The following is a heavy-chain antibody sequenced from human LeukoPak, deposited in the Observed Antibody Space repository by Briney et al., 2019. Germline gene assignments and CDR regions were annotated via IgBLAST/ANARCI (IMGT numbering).Heavy chain of an antibody. CDR2: ISSSGSTI. CDR3: AELGITMIGGV. D-gene: IGHD3-10*02. J-gene: IGHJ6*04. Sequence: PRGSLRLSCAASGFTFSSYWMGWVRQAPGKGLEWVSYISSSGSTIYYADSVKGRFTISRDNAKNSLYLQMNSLRAEDTAVYYCAELGITMIGGVWGKGTTVTISS. V-gene: IGHV3-48*04. CDR1: GFTFSSYW.